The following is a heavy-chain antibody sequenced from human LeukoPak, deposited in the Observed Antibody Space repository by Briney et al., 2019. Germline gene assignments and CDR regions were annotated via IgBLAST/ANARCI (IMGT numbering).Heavy chain of an antibody. CDR3: ANTYGGSSAYYFDY. Sequence: PGGSLRLSCAASGFTFSSYTMNWVRQAPGKGLEWVSSISSSSSYIYYADSVKGRFTISRDNAKNSLYLQMNSLRAEDTAVYYCANTYGGSSAYYFDYWGQGTLVTVSS. D-gene: IGHD1-26*01. J-gene: IGHJ4*02. CDR1: GFTFSSYT. V-gene: IGHV3-21*01. CDR2: ISSSSSYI.